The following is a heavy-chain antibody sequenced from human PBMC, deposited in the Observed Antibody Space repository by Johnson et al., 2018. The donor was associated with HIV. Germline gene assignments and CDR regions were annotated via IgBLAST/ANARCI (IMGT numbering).Heavy chain of an antibody. J-gene: IGHJ3*02. D-gene: IGHD3-10*01. Sequence: QVQLVESGGGVVQPGGSLRLSCAASGFTFSSYGMHWVRQAPGKGLEWVAVISYNGSNKYYADSVKGRFTISRDNAKNTLYVQMNSLRAEDTVVYYCAKSTQANILRESGPYGAFDIWGQGTMVTVSS. CDR2: ISYNGSNK. V-gene: IGHV3-30*18. CDR1: GFTFSSYG. CDR3: AKSTQANILRESGPYGAFDI.